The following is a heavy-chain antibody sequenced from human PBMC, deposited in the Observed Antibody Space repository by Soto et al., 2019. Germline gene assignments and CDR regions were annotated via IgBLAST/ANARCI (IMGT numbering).Heavy chain of an antibody. D-gene: IGHD3-10*01. Sequence: PGGSLRLSCAASGFTFSSYWMHLVRQAPGKGLVWVSRMNSDGTTINYADSVKGRFTISRDNAKNTLYLQVNSLSAEDTAVYYCATAGLFRFEYWGKGTLVTVS. CDR3: ATAGLFRFEY. CDR2: MNSDGTTI. V-gene: IGHV3-74*01. J-gene: IGHJ4*02. CDR1: GFTFSSYW.